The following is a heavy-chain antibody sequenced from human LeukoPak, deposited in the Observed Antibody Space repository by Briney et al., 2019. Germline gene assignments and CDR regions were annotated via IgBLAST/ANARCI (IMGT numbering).Heavy chain of an antibody. CDR2: IWYDGSNK. CDR3: AREGFDRGDAFDI. Sequence: GRSLRLSCAASGFTFSSYGMHWVRQAPGKGLEWVAVIWYDGSNKYHADSVKGRFTISRDNSKNTLYLQMNSLRAEDTAVYYCAREGFDRGDAFDIWGQGTMVTVSS. CDR1: GFTFSSYG. V-gene: IGHV3-33*08. J-gene: IGHJ3*02. D-gene: IGHD3-10*01.